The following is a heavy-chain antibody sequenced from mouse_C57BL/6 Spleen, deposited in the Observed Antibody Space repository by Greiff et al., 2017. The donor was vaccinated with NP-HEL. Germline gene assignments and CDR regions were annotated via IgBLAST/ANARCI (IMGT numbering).Heavy chain of an antibody. CDR3: TRVDYSNGFAY. D-gene: IGHD2-5*01. Sequence: VQVVESGAELVRPGASVTLSCKASGYTFTDYEMHWVKQTPVHGLEWIGAIDPETGGTAYNQKFKGKAILTADKSSSTAYMELRSLTSEDSAVYYCTRVDYSNGFAYWGQGTLVTVSA. CDR2: IDPETGGT. CDR1: GYTFTDYE. V-gene: IGHV1-15*01. J-gene: IGHJ3*01.